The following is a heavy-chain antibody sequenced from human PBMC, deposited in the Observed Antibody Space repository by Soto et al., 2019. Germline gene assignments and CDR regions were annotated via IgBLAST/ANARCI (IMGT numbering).Heavy chain of an antibody. D-gene: IGHD1-26*01. V-gene: IGHV3-33*01. CDR2: IWFDGNTK. Sequence: QVQLVESGGGGVQPGRSLRLSCAASGFTFSSYGMHWVRQAPGKGLEWVAVIWFDGNTKNYADSVKGRFTISRDNSKNTVYLQMNSLRAEDTAIYYCARDSGTYTDYYSGMDVWGQGTAVTVSS. CDR3: ARDSGTYTDYYSGMDV. CDR1: GFTFSSYG. J-gene: IGHJ6*02.